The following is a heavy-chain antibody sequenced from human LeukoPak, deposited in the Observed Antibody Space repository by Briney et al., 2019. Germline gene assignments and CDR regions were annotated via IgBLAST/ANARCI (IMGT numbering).Heavy chain of an antibody. CDR3: TFSRGLRVGDTPIGDY. V-gene: IGHV3-53*01. CDR1: GFTVSSNY. J-gene: IGHJ4*02. D-gene: IGHD1-26*01. Sequence: PGGSLRLSCAASGFTVSSNYMSWVRQAPGKGLEWVSVIYSGGSTYYADSVKGRFTISRDNSKNTLYLEMNTLRAEDTALYYCTFSRGLRVGDTPIGDYWGRGTLVTVSS. CDR2: IYSGGST.